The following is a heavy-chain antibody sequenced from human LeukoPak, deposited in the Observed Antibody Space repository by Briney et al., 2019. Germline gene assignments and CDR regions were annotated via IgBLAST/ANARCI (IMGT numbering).Heavy chain of an antibody. Sequence: ASVKVSCKACGYTFTSYGISWVRQAPGQGLEGMGGISAYNGNTNYAQKLQGRVTMTTDTSTSTAYMELRSLRSDDTAVYYCARLHYYGSGSYEYYGMDVWGKRTTVTVSS. CDR2: ISAYNGNT. D-gene: IGHD3-10*01. CDR1: GYTFTSYG. J-gene: IGHJ6*04. V-gene: IGHV1-18*04. CDR3: ARLHYYGSGSYEYYGMDV.